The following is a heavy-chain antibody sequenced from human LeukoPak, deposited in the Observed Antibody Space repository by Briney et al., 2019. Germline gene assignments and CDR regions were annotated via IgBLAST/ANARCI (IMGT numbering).Heavy chain of an antibody. Sequence: GGSLRLSCAASGFTVSSNYMSWVRQAPGKGLEWVSVIYSGGSTYYADSVKGRFTISRHNSKNTLYLQMNSLRAEDTAVYYCARVGYYDSSGYYRGGYYFDYWGQGTLVTVSS. V-gene: IGHV3-53*04. CDR2: IYSGGST. D-gene: IGHD3-22*01. J-gene: IGHJ4*02. CDR3: ARVGYYDSSGYYRGGYYFDY. CDR1: GFTVSSNY.